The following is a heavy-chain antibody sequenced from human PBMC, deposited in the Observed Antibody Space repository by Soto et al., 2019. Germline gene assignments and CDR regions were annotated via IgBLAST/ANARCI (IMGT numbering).Heavy chain of an antibody. CDR1: GGSISSGGYS. CDR2: IYHSGST. V-gene: IGHV4-30-2*01. D-gene: IGHD3-10*01. J-gene: IGHJ4*02. Sequence: PSETLSLTCAVSGGSISSGGYSWSWIRHPPGKGLEWIGYIYHSGSTYYDPSLKSRVTISVDRSKNQFSLKLSSVTAADTAVYYCARAIGWFGELLGGYYFDYWGQGTLVTVSS. CDR3: ARAIGWFGELLGGYYFDY.